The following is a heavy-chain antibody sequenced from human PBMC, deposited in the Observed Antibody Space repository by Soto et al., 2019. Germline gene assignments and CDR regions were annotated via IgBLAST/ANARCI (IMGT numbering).Heavy chain of an antibody. J-gene: IGHJ4*02. CDR1: GGSFSGYY. Sequence: ASETLSLTCAVYGGSFSGYYWSWIRQPPGKGLEWIGEINHSGSTNYNPSLKSRVTISVDTSKNQFSLKLSSVTAADTAVYYCATGNHITGKYGYWGQGTLVTVSS. D-gene: IGHD1-20*01. V-gene: IGHV4-34*01. CDR2: INHSGST. CDR3: ATGNHITGKYGY.